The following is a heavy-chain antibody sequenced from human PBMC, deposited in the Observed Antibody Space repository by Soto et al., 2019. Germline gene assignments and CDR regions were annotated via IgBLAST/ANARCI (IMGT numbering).Heavy chain of an antibody. D-gene: IGHD3-22*01. CDR1: GFTISDYY. CDR3: ARQRGYSDSSGIDY. Sequence: GESLSLTCTASGFTISDYYLTWIRQPPGKGLQWVAYVSGGGGTTIYYAYSVRGRFTISRDNAKNSLYLQMNTLRAEDTAVYYCARQRGYSDSSGIDYWGQGTLVTVSS. J-gene: IGHJ4*02. V-gene: IGHV3-11*01. CDR2: VSGGGGTTI.